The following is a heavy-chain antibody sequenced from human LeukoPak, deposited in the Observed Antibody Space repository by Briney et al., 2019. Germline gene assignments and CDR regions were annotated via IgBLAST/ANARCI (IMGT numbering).Heavy chain of an antibody. CDR2: IIPIFGTA. CDR3: ARDGTGDGYNYGY. J-gene: IGHJ4*02. D-gene: IGHD5-24*01. Sequence: SVKVSCKASGGTFSSYAISWVRQAPGQGLEWMGGIIPIFGTANYVQKFQGRVTITTDESTSTAYMELSSLRSEDTAVYYCARDGTGDGYNYGYWGQGTLVTVSS. CDR1: GGTFSSYA. V-gene: IGHV1-69*05.